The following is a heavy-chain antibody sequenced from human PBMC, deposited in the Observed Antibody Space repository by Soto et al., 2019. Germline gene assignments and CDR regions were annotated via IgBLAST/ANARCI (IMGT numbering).Heavy chain of an antibody. Sequence: EVQLVESGGGLVKPGGSLRLSCAASGFTFSNAWMSWVRQAPGKGLEWVGRIKSKTDGGTTDYAAPVKGRFTISRDDSKNTLYLQMNSLKTEDTAVYYCTTGRLSVYYYMDVWGKGTTVTVSS. J-gene: IGHJ6*03. CDR1: GFTFSNAW. D-gene: IGHD3-10*01. CDR2: IKSKTDGGTT. CDR3: TTGRLSVYYYMDV. V-gene: IGHV3-15*01.